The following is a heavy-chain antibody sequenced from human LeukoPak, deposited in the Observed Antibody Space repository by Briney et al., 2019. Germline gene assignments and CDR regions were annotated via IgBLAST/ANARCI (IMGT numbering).Heavy chain of an antibody. Sequence: SETLSLTCTVSGGSISSYYWSWIRQPAGKGLEWIGRIYTSGSTNYNPSLKSRVTMSVDTSKTQFSLKLSSVTAADTAVYYCARSTYSSGWQDFDYWGQGTLVTVSS. J-gene: IGHJ4*02. CDR3: ARSTYSSGWQDFDY. V-gene: IGHV4-4*07. D-gene: IGHD6-19*01. CDR2: IYTSGST. CDR1: GGSISSYY.